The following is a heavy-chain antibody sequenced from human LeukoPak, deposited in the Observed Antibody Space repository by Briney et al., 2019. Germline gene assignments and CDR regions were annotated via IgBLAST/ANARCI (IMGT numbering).Heavy chain of an antibody. CDR3: ARDLMDYDVSTGLHHYYMDV. D-gene: IGHD3-9*01. Sequence: GGSLRLSCAASGFTFSSYAMSWVRQAPGKGLEWVSAISGSGGSTYYADSVKGRFTISRDNAKNTLYLQMNTLRVEDTAVYYCARDLMDYDVSTGLHHYYMDVWGQGTTVTVSS. CDR2: ISGSGGST. J-gene: IGHJ6*02. V-gene: IGHV3-23*01. CDR1: GFTFSSYA.